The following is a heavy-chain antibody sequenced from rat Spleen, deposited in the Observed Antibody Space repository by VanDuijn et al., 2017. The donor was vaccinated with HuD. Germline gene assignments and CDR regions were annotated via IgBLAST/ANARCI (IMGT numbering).Heavy chain of an antibody. J-gene: IGHJ2*01. CDR1: GFTFNNYW. V-gene: IGHV5-31*01. CDR3: DRVGFFRF. D-gene: IGHD1-1*01. CDR2: ITNASGRT. Sequence: EVQLVESGGGLVQPGGSLKLSCVASGFTFNNYWMTWIRQAPGKGLEWVASITNASGRTYYPDSVKGRFTISRDTAQNTLYLQMNSLRSEDTATHYRDRVGFFRFWGTGVMVTVS.